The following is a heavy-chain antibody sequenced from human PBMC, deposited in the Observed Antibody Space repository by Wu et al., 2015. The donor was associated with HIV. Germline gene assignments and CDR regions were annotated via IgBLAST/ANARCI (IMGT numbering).Heavy chain of an antibody. CDR3: ATEKLRITKLRGGFDS. CDR1: GGTFSNYA. Sequence: AEVKKPGSSVKVSCKASGGTFSNYAISWVRQAPGQGLEWMGGIIPMFGTPNYAQKFQGRVTITADESTTTAYMELSSLRSEDTAVYYCATEKLRITKLRGGFDSWGQGTLVTVSS. D-gene: IGHD3-16*01. V-gene: IGHV1-69*01. J-gene: IGHJ4*02. CDR2: IIPMFGTP.